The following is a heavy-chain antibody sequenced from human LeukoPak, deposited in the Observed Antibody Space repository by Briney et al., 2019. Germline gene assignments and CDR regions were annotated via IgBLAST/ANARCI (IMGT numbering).Heavy chain of an antibody. J-gene: IGHJ4*02. Sequence: GGSLRLSCAASGFTFSSYAMHWVRQAPGKGLEWVAVISYDGSNKYYADSVKGRFTISRDNSKNTLYLQMNSLRAEDTAVYYCARLFRGDILTDFDYWGQGTLVTVSS. CDR2: ISYDGSNK. D-gene: IGHD3-9*01. CDR3: ARLFRGDILTDFDY. CDR1: GFTFSSYA. V-gene: IGHV3-30*04.